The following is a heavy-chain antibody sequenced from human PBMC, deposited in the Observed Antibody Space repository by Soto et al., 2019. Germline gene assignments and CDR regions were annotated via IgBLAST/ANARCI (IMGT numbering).Heavy chain of an antibody. CDR1: GGSFSGYY. CDR3: ARGRLGVYYYYYMDV. D-gene: IGHD3-16*01. J-gene: IGHJ6*03. CDR2: INHSGST. V-gene: IGHV4-34*01. Sequence: SETLSLTCAVYGGSFSGYYWSWIRQPPGKGLEWIGEINHSGSTNYNPSLKSRVTISVDTSKNQFSLKLSSVTAADTAVYYCARGRLGVYYYYYMDVWGKGTTVTVSS.